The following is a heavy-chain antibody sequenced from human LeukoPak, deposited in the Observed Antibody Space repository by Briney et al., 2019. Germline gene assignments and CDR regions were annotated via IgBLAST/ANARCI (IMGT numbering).Heavy chain of an antibody. CDR2: ISAYNSNT. CDR3: ARDLRSITMVRGVRGAFDY. Sequence: ASVKVSRKASGYTFTSYGISWVRQAPGQGLEWTGWISAYNSNTNYAQQLQGRVTMTTDTSTSTAYMELRSLRSDDTAVYYCARDLRSITMVRGVRGAFDYWGQGTLVTVSS. CDR1: GYTFTSYG. J-gene: IGHJ4*02. V-gene: IGHV1-18*01. D-gene: IGHD3-10*01.